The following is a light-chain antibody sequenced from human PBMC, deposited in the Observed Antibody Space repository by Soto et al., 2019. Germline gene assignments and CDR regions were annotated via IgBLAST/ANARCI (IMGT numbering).Light chain of an antibody. CDR2: QDT. J-gene: IGLJ1*01. CDR3: QAWDSSSCV. CDR1: KLGDKY. Sequence: SYELTQPPSVSVSPGQTASISCSGDKLGDKYASWYQQRPGQSPVLVIYQDTKRPSGIPERFSGSNSGNTATLTISGTQSMDEADYYCQAWDSSSCVFGTGTKVTVL. V-gene: IGLV3-1*01.